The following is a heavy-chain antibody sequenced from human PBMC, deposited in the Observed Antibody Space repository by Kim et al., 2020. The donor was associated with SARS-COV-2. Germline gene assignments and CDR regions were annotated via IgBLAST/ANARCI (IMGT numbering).Heavy chain of an antibody. D-gene: IGHD3-3*01. J-gene: IGHJ3*02. V-gene: IGHV4-4*02. CDR2: IHHSGSA. CDR3: AKHRDYAFDM. CDR1: GGSVSSDNW. Sequence: SETLSLTCAVSGGSVSSDNWWSWVRQPPGKGLEWIGEIHHSGSANSNPSLKSRVTISVDKSKNQFSLNLRSVTAADTAVYYCAKHRDYAFDMWGQGTMVT.